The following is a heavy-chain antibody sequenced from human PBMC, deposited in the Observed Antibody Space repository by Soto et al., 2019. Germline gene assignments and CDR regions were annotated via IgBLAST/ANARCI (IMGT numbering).Heavy chain of an antibody. Sequence: GGSLRLSCAASGFTFSSYDMHWVRQATGRGLEWVSAIGTAGDTYYPGSVKGRFTISRENAKNSLYLQMNSLRAGDTAVYYCARSASMVRGAIRKYYYSYMDVWAKGTTVTVSS. V-gene: IGHV3-13*01. CDR1: GFTFSSYD. CDR3: ARSASMVRGAIRKYYYSYMDV. J-gene: IGHJ6*03. D-gene: IGHD3-10*01. CDR2: IGTAGDT.